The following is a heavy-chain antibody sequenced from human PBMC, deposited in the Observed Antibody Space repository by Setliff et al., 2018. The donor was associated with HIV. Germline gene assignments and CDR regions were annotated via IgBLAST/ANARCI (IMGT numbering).Heavy chain of an antibody. CDR1: GGSISGDF. CDR3: ARQTATDSSGYFLGNWFDP. CDR2: THASGTT. J-gene: IGHJ5*02. V-gene: IGHV4-4*07. D-gene: IGHD3-22*01. Sequence: SETLSLTCTVSGGSISGDFWTWIRQPAGEGLEWIGRTHASGTTQCEPSLKNRCSMSIDTSKNQFSLKLSSVTAADTAVYYCARQTATDSSGYFLGNWFDPWGQGTLVTVSS.